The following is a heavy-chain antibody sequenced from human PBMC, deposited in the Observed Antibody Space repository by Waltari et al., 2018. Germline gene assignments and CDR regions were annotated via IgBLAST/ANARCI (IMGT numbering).Heavy chain of an antibody. CDR1: GGXXXSYA. CDR2: IIPIXGTA. J-gene: IGHJ4*02. V-gene: IGHV1-69*08. CDR3: ATXXXKQPGVDY. Sequence: QVQLVQSGAEXXXPGSSVKVSCKASGGXXXSYAISWVRQAPGQGLEWMGRIIPIXGTANYAQKFQGRVTXTADKSTSTAYMELXXLRSEDTAVYYCATXXXKQPGVDYWGQGTLXXXSS. D-gene: IGHD6-13*01.